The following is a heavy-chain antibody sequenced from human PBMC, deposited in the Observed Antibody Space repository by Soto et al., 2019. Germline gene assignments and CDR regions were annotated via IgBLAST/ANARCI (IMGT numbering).Heavy chain of an antibody. Sequence: GESLKISCQGFGYSFTSFWIGWVRQMPGKGLEWMGIINPVDSDTRYSPSFQGQVTISVDKSITTAYLQWSSLKASDTAMYYCAIGFFRPPSTPNCDYWGLGTLLTVSS. CDR1: GYSFTSFW. CDR3: AIGFFRPPSTPNCDY. J-gene: IGHJ4*02. V-gene: IGHV5-51*01. CDR2: INPVDSDT. D-gene: IGHD3-3*01.